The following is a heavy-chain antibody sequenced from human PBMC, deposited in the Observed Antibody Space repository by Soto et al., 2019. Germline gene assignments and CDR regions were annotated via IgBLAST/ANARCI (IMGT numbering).Heavy chain of an antibody. CDR2: IYYSGST. V-gene: IGHV4-59*08. Sequence: QVQLQESGPGLVKPSETLSLTCTVSGGSISSYYWSWIRQPPGKGLEWIGYIYYSGSTNYNPSLKSRVTISVDTSKNQFSLMRSSVTAADTAVYYCARRWGYTFDYWGQGTLVTVSS. J-gene: IGHJ4*02. CDR3: ARRWGYTFDY. CDR1: GGSISSYY. D-gene: IGHD5-12*01.